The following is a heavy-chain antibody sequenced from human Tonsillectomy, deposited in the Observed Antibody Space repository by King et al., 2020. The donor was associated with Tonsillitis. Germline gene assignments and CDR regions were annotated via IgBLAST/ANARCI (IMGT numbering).Heavy chain of an antibody. J-gene: IGHJ5*02. V-gene: IGHV4-61*02. CDR2: IYTSGST. D-gene: IGHD2-2*02. CDR3: SRDLVVVPAAIRSPEGWFDP. CDR1: GGSISSGSYY. Sequence: QLQESGPGLVKPSQTLSLTCTVSGGSISSGSYYWSWIRQPAGKGLEWIGRIYTSGSTNYNPSLKSRGTISVDTTKNQFSLKLSSVTAADTAVYYCSRDLVVVPAAIRSPEGWFDPWGQGTLVTVSS.